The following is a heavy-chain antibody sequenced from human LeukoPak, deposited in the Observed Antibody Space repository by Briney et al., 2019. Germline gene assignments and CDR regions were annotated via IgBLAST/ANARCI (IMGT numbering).Heavy chain of an antibody. Sequence: PSETLSLTCTVTGGSISGYYWSWIRQPPGKGLEWIGEINHSGSTNYNPSLKSRVTISVDTSKNQFSLKLSSVTAADTAVYYCARGSSSSWYQAFHIWGQGTMVTVSS. CDR1: GGSISGYY. V-gene: IGHV4-34*01. CDR2: INHSGST. CDR3: ARGSSSSWYQAFHI. J-gene: IGHJ3*02. D-gene: IGHD6-13*01.